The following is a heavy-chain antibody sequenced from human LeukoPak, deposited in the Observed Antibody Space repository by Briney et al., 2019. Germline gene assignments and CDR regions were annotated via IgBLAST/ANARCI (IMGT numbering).Heavy chain of an antibody. CDR2: IYYSGST. CDR1: GGSISSYY. Sequence: SEALSLTCTVSGGSISSYYWSWIRQPPGKGLEWIGYIYYSGSTNYNPSLKSRVTISVDRSKNQFSLKLSSVTAADTAVYYCARVEGYSSGWYYFDYWDQGTLVTVSS. CDR3: ARVEGYSSGWYYFDY. D-gene: IGHD6-19*01. J-gene: IGHJ4*02. V-gene: IGHV4-59*12.